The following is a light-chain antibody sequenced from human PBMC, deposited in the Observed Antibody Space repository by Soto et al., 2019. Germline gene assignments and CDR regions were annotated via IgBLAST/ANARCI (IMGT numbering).Light chain of an antibody. CDR2: DAS. CDR1: QSVSSY. J-gene: IGKJ5*01. CDR3: QQRINLPPNP. V-gene: IGKV3-11*01. Sequence: EIVLTQSPATLSLSPGERATLSCRASQSVSSYLAWYQQKPGQAPRLLIYDASNRATGIPARFSGSESGTDFPLTISSLEPEDFAVYYCQQRINLPPNPFGQGTRLETK.